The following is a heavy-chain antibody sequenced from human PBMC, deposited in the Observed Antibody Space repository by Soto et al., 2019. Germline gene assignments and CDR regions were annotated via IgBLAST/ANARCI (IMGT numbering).Heavy chain of an antibody. D-gene: IGHD4-17*01. J-gene: IGHJ4*02. V-gene: IGHV1-18*04. Sequence: ASVKVSCNASGYTFTNYGIRWVRQAPGQGLEWMGWISVYNGNTNYAQKFQGRVTMTTDTSTSTAYMELRSLRSDDTAIYYCARGDYGGNSDFLSNWGQGTLVTVSS. CDR2: ISVYNGNT. CDR1: GYTFTNYG. CDR3: ARGDYGGNSDFLSN.